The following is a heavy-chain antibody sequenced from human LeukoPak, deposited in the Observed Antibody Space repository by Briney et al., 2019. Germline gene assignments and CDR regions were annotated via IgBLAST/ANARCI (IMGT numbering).Heavy chain of an antibody. J-gene: IGHJ4*02. CDR3: ARRGWYGYYFDY. D-gene: IGHD6-19*01. CDR1: GFTFSDYY. Sequence: GGSLRLSCAASGFTFSDYYMSWLRQAPGKGLEWVSYITSTSSYTNYADSVKGRFTISRDNAKNSLDLQMNSLRAEDTAVYYCARRGWYGYYFDYWGQGTLVTVSS. V-gene: IGHV3-11*03. CDR2: ITSTSSYT.